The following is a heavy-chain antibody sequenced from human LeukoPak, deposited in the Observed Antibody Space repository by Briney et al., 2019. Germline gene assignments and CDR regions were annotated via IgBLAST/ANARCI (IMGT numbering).Heavy chain of an antibody. J-gene: IGHJ4*02. CDR2: IYSSGNT. Sequence: SETLSLTCNVSGDSISSGSYYWSWIRQPAGKGLEWIGRIYSSGNTNYNPSLESRVTISVDTSTNQISLKMRSVTAADTAVYYCARDGYDFWSGYYRFDYRGQGTLVTVSS. D-gene: IGHD3-3*01. CDR3: ARDGYDFWSGYYRFDY. CDR1: GDSISSGSYY. V-gene: IGHV4-61*02.